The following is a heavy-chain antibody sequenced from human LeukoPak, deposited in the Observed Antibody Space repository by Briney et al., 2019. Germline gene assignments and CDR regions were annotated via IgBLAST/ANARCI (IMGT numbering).Heavy chain of an antibody. Sequence: TGGSLRLSCAASGFTFSSYSMNWVRQAPGKGLEWISYISTSGSTIYYADSVKGRFTISRDNAKNSLYLQMNSLRAEDTAVYYCARVASYGYSDYWGQGTLVTVSS. J-gene: IGHJ4*02. V-gene: IGHV3-48*04. CDR3: ARVASYGYSDY. D-gene: IGHD3-16*01. CDR1: GFTFSSYS. CDR2: ISTSGSTI.